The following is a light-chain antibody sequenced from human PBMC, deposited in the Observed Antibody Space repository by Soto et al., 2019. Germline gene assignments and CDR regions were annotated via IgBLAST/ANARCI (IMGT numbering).Light chain of an antibody. V-gene: IGKV3-11*01. CDR1: QSVSTY. CDR2: GAS. Sequence: EVVLTQSPATLSLSPGERATLSCRASQSVSTYLAWYQQKPGQPPRLLIYGASNRATGTPARISGSGSGTDFTLTISSLEPEDFAVYYCHQRSNWPPFTFGPGTKVEIK. CDR3: HQRSNWPPFT. J-gene: IGKJ3*01.